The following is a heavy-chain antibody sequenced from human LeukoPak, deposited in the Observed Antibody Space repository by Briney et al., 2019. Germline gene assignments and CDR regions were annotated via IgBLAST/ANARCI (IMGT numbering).Heavy chain of an antibody. CDR3: ARNSYYYDSSGYYYFDY. Sequence: SETLSLTCTVSGGSISSYYWSWIRQPPGKGLEWIGYIYYSGSTNYNPSLKSRVTISVDTSKNQFSLKLSSVTAADTAVYYCARNSYYYDSSGYYYFDYWGQGTLVTVSS. J-gene: IGHJ4*02. CDR2: IYYSGST. V-gene: IGHV4-59*01. D-gene: IGHD3-22*01. CDR1: GGSISSYY.